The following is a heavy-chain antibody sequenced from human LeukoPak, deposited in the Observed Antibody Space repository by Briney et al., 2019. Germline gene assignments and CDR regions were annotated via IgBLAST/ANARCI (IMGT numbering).Heavy chain of an antibody. CDR2: MNPNSGNT. Sequence: ASVKVSCKASGYTFTGYYMHWVRQAPGQGLEWMGWMNPNSGNTGYAQKFQGRVTITRNTSISTAYMELSSLRSEDTAVYYCARGPLYNWNYYYYYMDVWGKGTTVTVSS. CDR1: GYTFTGYY. V-gene: IGHV1-8*03. D-gene: IGHD1-20*01. J-gene: IGHJ6*03. CDR3: ARGPLYNWNYYYYYMDV.